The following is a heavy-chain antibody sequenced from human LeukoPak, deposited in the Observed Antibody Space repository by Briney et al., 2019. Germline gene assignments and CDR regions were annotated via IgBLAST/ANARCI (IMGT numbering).Heavy chain of an antibody. J-gene: IGHJ4*02. CDR2: ISGSGGST. CDR3: AKDQVWIVVGSFDY. V-gene: IGHV3-23*01. CDR1: GFTFSSYA. D-gene: IGHD3-22*01. Sequence: EGSLRLSCAASGFTFSSYAMSWVRQAPGKGLEWVSGISGSGGSTYYADSVKGRFTISRDNSKNTLYLQMTSLRAEDTAVYYCAKDQVWIVVGSFDYWGQGTLVTVSS.